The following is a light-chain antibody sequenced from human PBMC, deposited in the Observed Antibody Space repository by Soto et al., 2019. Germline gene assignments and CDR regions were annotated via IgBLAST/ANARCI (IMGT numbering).Light chain of an antibody. CDR3: QQRSNWPPT. CDR1: QSVSSY. CDR2: DAS. V-gene: IGKV3-11*01. J-gene: IGKJ1*01. Sequence: EIVLTQSPATLSLSPGERATLSCRASQSVSSYLAWYQQKPGQAPRLLIYDASNRATGIPARFSGSGSGTDFTLTISRLEPEDCAVYYCQQRSNWPPTFGQGTQVEIK.